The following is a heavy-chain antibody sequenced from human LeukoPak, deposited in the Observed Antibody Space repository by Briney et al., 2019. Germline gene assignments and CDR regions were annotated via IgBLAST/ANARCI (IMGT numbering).Heavy chain of an antibody. CDR1: GGSISSSSYY. CDR3: AVGITILGVVTQYNWFDP. J-gene: IGHJ5*02. Sequence: PSETLSLTCTVSGGSISSSSYYWGWIRQPPGKGLEWIGSIYYSGSTYYNPSLKSRVTISVDTSKNQFSLKLSSVTAADTAVYYCAVGITILGVVTQYNWFDPWGQGTLVTVSS. V-gene: IGHV4-39*01. D-gene: IGHD3-3*01. CDR2: IYYSGST.